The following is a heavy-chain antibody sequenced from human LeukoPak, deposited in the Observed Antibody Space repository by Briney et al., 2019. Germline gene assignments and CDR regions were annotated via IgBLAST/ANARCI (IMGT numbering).Heavy chain of an antibody. D-gene: IGHD3-9*01. V-gene: IGHV1-69*06. J-gene: IGHJ6*04. CDR3: ARDPSYDILTGDGEADYYYGMDV. CDR1: GGTFSSYA. CDR2: IIPIFGTA. Sequence: SVKVSCKASGGTFSSYAISWVRQAPGQGLEWMGGIIPIFGTANYAQKFQGRVTITADKSTSTAYMELSSLRSEDTAVYYCARDPSYDILTGDGEADYYYGMDVWGKGTTVTVSS.